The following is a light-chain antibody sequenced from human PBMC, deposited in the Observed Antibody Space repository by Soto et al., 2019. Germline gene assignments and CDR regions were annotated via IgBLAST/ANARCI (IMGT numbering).Light chain of an antibody. Sequence: DIVMTQSPDSLAVSLGERATITCKSSQNILSSSNNRNFLGWYQLKPGQPPKLLIFWASTRESGVPDRFGGSGSGTDFTLTISSLQAEDVAVYYCQQYYSSPTFGQGTKVEI. V-gene: IGKV4-1*01. CDR1: QNILSSSNNRNF. CDR3: QQYYSSPT. J-gene: IGKJ1*01. CDR2: WAS.